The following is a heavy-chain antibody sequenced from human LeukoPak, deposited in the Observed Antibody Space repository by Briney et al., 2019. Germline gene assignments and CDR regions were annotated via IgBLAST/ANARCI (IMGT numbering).Heavy chain of an antibody. CDR3: ASNYGG. CDR1: GFTFSSYG. J-gene: IGHJ4*02. D-gene: IGHD4-11*01. CDR2: IWYDGSNK. V-gene: IGHV3-33*03. Sequence: GGSLRLSCAASGFTFSSYGMHWVRQAPGKGLEWVAVIWYDGSNKYYADSVKGRFTISRDNAKNSLSLQMNSLRAEDTAVYYCASNYGGWGQGTLVTVSS.